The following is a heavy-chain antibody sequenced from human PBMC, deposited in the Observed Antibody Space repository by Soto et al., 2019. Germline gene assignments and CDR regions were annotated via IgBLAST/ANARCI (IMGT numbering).Heavy chain of an antibody. Sequence: GGSLSLSCAASGFPFSKYAMSWVRQAPGKGLEWVSSRCYGGGNKYYADSVKGRFTISRDNSKNTLYLQMNSLGAEDTAVYYCARTGTWSGHLYFDYWGQGTLVTVSS. D-gene: IGHD3-3*01. CDR3: ARTGTWSGHLYFDY. J-gene: IGHJ4*02. CDR1: GFPFSKYA. CDR2: RCYGGGNK. V-gene: IGHV3-33*08.